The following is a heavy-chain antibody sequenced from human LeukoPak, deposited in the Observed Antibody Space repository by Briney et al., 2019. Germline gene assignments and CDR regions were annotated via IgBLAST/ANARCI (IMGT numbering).Heavy chain of an antibody. V-gene: IGHV3-20*04. CDR1: GFTFDDYG. Sequence: PGESLRLSCEASGFTFDDYGMSWVRQRPGRGLEWVAGINRNGGSTDYADSVKGRFTIYRDNAKNSQSLQMNSLRVEETALYYCARGFRNGPFDCWGQGTLVTVSS. J-gene: IGHJ4*02. CDR2: INRNGGST. D-gene: IGHD3-10*01. CDR3: ARGFRNGPFDC.